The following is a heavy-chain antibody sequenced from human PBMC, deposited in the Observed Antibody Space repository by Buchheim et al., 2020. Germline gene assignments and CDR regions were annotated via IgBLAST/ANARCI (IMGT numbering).Heavy chain of an antibody. CDR1: GGSISSSSYY. J-gene: IGHJ4*02. D-gene: IGHD4-17*01. V-gene: IGHV4-39*01. Sequence: QLQLQESGPGLVKPSETLSLTCTVSGGSISSSSYYWGWIRQPPGKGLEWIGSIYYSGSTYYNPSLKSRVTISVDTSKNQFSLKLSSVTAADTAVYYCARFLNDYGDSYYFDYWGQGTL. CDR2: IYYSGST. CDR3: ARFLNDYGDSYYFDY.